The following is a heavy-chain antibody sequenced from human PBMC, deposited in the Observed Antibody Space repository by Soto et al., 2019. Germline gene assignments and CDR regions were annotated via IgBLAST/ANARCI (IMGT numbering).Heavy chain of an antibody. CDR3: ARLGGSYAVPHFDY. V-gene: IGHV4-59*08. CDR1: GGAINSDY. Sequence: KTSETLSLTCTVSGGAINSDYWSWIRQPPGKGLEWIGYIYYSGSANYNSSLKSRVTISVDTSKNQFSLKLSSVTAAVTAVYYCARLGGSYAVPHFDYWGQGTLVTVS. D-gene: IGHD1-26*01. CDR2: IYYSGSA. J-gene: IGHJ4*02.